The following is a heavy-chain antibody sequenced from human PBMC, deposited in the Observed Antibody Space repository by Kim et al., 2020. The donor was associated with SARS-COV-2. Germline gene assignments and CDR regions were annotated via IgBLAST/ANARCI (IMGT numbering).Heavy chain of an antibody. CDR1: GGTFSSYA. CDR2: IIPIFGTA. V-gene: IGHV1-69*13. CDR3: ARCRVDFWSGYYGLRYYYMDV. Sequence: SVKVSCKASGGTFSSYAISWVRQAPGQGLEWMGGIIPIFGTANYAQKFQGRVTITADESTSTAYMELSSLRSEDTAVYYCARCRVDFWSGYYGLRYYYMDVWGKGTTVTVSS. D-gene: IGHD3-3*01. J-gene: IGHJ6*03.